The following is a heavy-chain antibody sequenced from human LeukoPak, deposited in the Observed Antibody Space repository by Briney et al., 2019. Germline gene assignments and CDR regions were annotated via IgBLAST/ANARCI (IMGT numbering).Heavy chain of an antibody. Sequence: ASVKVSCKASGGTFSSYAISWVRQAPGRGLEWMGRIIPILGIANYAQKFQGRVTMTTDASTSTAYMELRSLRSDDTAVYYCARDTHGTYSSSWYYYYYGMDVWGQGTTVTVSS. J-gene: IGHJ6*02. V-gene: IGHV1-69*04. CDR3: ARDTHGTYSSSWYYYYYGMDV. CDR2: IIPILGIA. CDR1: GGTFSSYA. D-gene: IGHD6-13*01.